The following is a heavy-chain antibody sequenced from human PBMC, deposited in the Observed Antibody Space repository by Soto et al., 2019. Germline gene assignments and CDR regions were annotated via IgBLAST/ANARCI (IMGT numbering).Heavy chain of an antibody. D-gene: IGHD6-6*01. V-gene: IGHV3-48*02. CDR3: ARAWDSSSSFLAYYYGMDV. CDR2: ISSSSSTI. CDR1: GFTFNSYS. Sequence: GGSLRLSCAASGFTFNSYSMNWVRQAPGKGLEWVSYISSSSSTIYYADSVKGRFTISRDNAKNSLYLQMNSLRDEDTAVYYCARAWDSSSSFLAYYYGMDVWGQGTTVTVSS. J-gene: IGHJ6*02.